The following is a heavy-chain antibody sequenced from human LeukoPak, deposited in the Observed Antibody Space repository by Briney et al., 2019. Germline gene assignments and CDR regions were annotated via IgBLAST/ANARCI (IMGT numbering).Heavy chain of an antibody. Sequence: PGGSLRLSCAASGFTFSSYSMNWVRQAPGKGLEWVSSISSSSSYIYYADSVKGRFTISRDNAKNSLYLQMNSLRAEDTAVYYCARDRAVAGTFDYWGQETLVTVSS. V-gene: IGHV3-21*01. D-gene: IGHD6-19*01. CDR2: ISSSSSYI. J-gene: IGHJ4*02. CDR1: GFTFSSYS. CDR3: ARDRAVAGTFDY.